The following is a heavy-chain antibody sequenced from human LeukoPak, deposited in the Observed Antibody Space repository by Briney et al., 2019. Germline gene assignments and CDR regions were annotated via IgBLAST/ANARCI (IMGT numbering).Heavy chain of an antibody. CDR2: INHSGST. V-gene: IGHV4-34*01. CDR3: ARSSSWPSD. Sequence: PSETLSLTCAVYGGSFSGYYWSWIRQPPGQGLEWIGEINHSGSTNYHPSLKSRVTISVDTSKNQFSLKLSSVTAADTAVYYCARSSSWPSDWGQGTLVTVSS. J-gene: IGHJ4*02. D-gene: IGHD6-13*01. CDR1: GGSFSGYY.